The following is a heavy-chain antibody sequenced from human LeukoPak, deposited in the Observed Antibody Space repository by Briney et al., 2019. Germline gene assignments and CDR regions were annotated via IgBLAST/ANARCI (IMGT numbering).Heavy chain of an antibody. D-gene: IGHD3-22*01. Sequence: SETLSLTCTVSGGSISSYYWSWIRQPPGKGLEWIGYIYYSGSTNYNPSLKSRVTISVDTSKNQFSLKLSSVTAADTAVYYCARRGYYDSSGLDYWGQGTLVTVSS. CDR3: ARRGYYDSSGLDY. J-gene: IGHJ4*02. CDR1: GGSISSYY. V-gene: IGHV4-59*08. CDR2: IYYSGST.